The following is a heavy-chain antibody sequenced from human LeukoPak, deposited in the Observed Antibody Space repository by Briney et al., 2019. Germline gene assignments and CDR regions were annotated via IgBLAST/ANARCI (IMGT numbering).Heavy chain of an antibody. CDR1: GGSFSGYY. CDR3: ARSAEGIVLMVYADRAFDI. D-gene: IGHD2-8*01. CDR2: INHSGST. J-gene: IGHJ3*02. V-gene: IGHV4-34*01. Sequence: SETLSLTCAVYGGSFSGYYWSWIREPPGKGLEWIGEINHSGSTNYNPSLKSRVTISVDTSKNQFSLKLSSVTAADTAVYYCARSAEGIVLMVYADRAFDIWGQGTMVTVSS.